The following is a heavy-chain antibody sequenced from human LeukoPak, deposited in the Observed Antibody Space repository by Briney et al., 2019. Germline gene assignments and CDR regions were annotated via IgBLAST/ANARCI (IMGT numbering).Heavy chain of an antibody. V-gene: IGHV1-8*03. CDR2: MNPNSGNT. J-gene: IGHJ3*02. D-gene: IGHD2-2*01. CDR1: GYTFTSYD. CDR3: ARGHILVVPAAGFDAFDI. Sequence: ASVKVSCMASGYTFTSYDINWVRQATGQGLEWMGWMNPNSGNTGYTQKFQGRVTITRNTSISTAYMELSSLRSEDAAVYYCARGHILVVPAAGFDAFDIWGQGTMVTVSS.